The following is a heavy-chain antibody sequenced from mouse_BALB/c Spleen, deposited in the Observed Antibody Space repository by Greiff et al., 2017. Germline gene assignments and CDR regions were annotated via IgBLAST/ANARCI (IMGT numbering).Heavy chain of an antibody. V-gene: IGHV1S56*01. Sequence: VKLVESGPELVKPGASVRISCKASGYTFTSYYIHWVKQRPGQGLEWIGWIYPGNVNTKYNEKFKGKATLTADKSSSTAYMQLSSLTSEDSAVYFCARGDYDGYYVDFDYWGQGTTLTVSS. CDR2: IYPGNVNT. CDR1: GYTFTSYY. J-gene: IGHJ2*01. CDR3: ARGDYDGYYVDFDY. D-gene: IGHD2-3*01.